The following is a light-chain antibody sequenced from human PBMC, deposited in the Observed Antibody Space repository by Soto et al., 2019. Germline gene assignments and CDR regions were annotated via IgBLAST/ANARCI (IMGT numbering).Light chain of an antibody. CDR3: QQYGTSTGVT. J-gene: IGKJ3*01. Sequence: ETVLTQSPGTLSLSPGERATLSCRASQTVSTKYVAWYQQKPGQAPRLLIYGTSSSATGIPDRFRGSGSGTDFMLDISRLEPEDFAVYYCQQYGTSTGVTFGPGPNLDIK. CDR2: GTS. V-gene: IGKV3-20*01. CDR1: QTVSTKY.